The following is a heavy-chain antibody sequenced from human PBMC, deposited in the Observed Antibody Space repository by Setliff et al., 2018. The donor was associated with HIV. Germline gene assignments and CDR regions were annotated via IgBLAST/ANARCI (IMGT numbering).Heavy chain of an antibody. CDR3: ARLLRYCRSADCYRAFDF. CDR1: GGSFSPYY. Sequence: KPSETLSLTCAVYGGSFSPYYWAWIRQPPGKGLEWVAEINHGGTTNYNPSLKSRITMSINTSEKQFYLKLNSVTAADTAVYYRARLLRYCRSADCYRAFDFWGQGTPVTVSS. CDR2: INHGGTT. J-gene: IGHJ4*02. V-gene: IGHV4-34*10. D-gene: IGHD2-21*02.